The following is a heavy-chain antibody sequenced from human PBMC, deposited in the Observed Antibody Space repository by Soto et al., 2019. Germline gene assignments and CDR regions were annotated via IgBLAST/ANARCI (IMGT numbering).Heavy chain of an antibody. D-gene: IGHD3-22*01. CDR3: AKDPDSSGYFDY. V-gene: IGHV3-23*01. J-gene: IGHJ4*02. Sequence: GGSLRLSCAASGFTFSSYAMSWVRQAPGKGLEWVSAISGSGGSTYYASSVKGRFTISRDNSKNTLYLQMNSLRAEDTAVYYCAKDPDSSGYFDYWGQGTLVTVSS. CDR2: ISGSGGST. CDR1: GFTFSSYA.